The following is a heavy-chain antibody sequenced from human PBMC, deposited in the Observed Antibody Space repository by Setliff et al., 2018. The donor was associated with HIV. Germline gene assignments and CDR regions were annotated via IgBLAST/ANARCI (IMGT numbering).Heavy chain of an antibody. J-gene: IGHJ6*02. CDR1: GGSFRGYY. V-gene: IGHV4-34*01. CDR3: AKGRSGYDSRLYYYHHGMDV. Sequence: SETLSLTCVVYGGSFRGYYWSWIRQPPGKGLEWIGESNQSGSGNYNPSLKSRVTISVDTSKNELSLNMGSVTAADTAVYYCAKGRSGYDSRLYYYHHGMDVWGQGTTFTVSS. CDR2: SNQSGSG. D-gene: IGHD5-12*01.